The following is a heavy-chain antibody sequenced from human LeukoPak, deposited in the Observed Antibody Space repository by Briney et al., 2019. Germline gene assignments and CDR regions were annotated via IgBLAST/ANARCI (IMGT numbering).Heavy chain of an antibody. CDR3: AKATGDSSGWYGLGYYFDY. Sequence: GGSLRLSCAASGFTFSSYAMSWVRQTPGKGLEWVSAISGSGGSTYYADSVKGRFTISRDNSKNTLYLQMNSLRAEDTAVYYCAKATGDSSGWYGLGYYFDYWGQGTLVTVS. CDR2: ISGSGGST. J-gene: IGHJ4*02. CDR1: GFTFSSYA. V-gene: IGHV3-23*01. D-gene: IGHD6-19*01.